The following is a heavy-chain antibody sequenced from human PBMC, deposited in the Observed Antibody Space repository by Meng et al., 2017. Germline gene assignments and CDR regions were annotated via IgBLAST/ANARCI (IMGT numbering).Heavy chain of an antibody. Sequence: GESLKISCAASGFTFSDYYMSWIRQAPGKGLEWVAVISYDGSNKYYADSVKGRFTISRDNSKNTLYLQMNSLRAEDTAVYYCAGIPRPSEGDFGYWGQGTLVTVSS. V-gene: IGHV3-30*03. CDR3: AGIPRPSEGDFGY. CDR2: ISYDGSNK. CDR1: GFTFSDYY. D-gene: IGHD2-2*02. J-gene: IGHJ4*02.